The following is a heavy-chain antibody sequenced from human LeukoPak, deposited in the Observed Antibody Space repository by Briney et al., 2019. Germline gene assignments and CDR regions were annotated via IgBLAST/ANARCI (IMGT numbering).Heavy chain of an antibody. Sequence: GASLKICWKGCGYSFTSYLIGWVRQIGGKGVEWIGIIYPGDSDTRYSPSFQGQVTISADKSISTAYLQWSSLKASDTATYYCARHRERWTLDYWGQGTLVTVSS. CDR1: GYSFTSYL. V-gene: IGHV5-51*01. CDR2: IYPGDSDT. CDR3: ARHRERWTLDY. D-gene: IGHD5-24*01. J-gene: IGHJ4*02.